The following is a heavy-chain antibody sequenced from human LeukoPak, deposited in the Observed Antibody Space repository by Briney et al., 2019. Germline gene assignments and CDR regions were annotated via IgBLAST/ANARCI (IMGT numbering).Heavy chain of an antibody. D-gene: IGHD5-18*01. CDR2: INPSGDST. J-gene: IGHJ6*03. CDR1: GYTFTSYY. V-gene: IGHV1-46*01. CDR3: ARGGFTANEDTAMVMSEDKYYYYYYYMDV. Sequence: GASVKVSCKASGYTFTSYYMHWVRQAPGQGLEWMGIINPSGDSTSYAQKFQGRVTMTRDTSTSTVYMELSSLRSEDTAVYYCARGGFTANEDTAMVMSEDKYYYYYYYMDVWGKGTTVTISS.